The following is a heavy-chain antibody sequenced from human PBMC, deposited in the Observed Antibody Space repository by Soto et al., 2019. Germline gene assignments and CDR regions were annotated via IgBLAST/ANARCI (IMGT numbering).Heavy chain of an antibody. CDR2: ISSSSSYI. Sequence: EVQLVESGGGLVKPGGSLRISCAASGFTFSSYSMNWVRQAPGKGLEWVSSISSSSSYIYYADSVKGRFTISRDNAKNSLYLQMNSLRAEDTAVYYCASHRLYDFYDYWGQGTLVTVSS. D-gene: IGHD3-3*01. V-gene: IGHV3-21*01. CDR3: ASHRLYDFYDY. J-gene: IGHJ4*02. CDR1: GFTFSSYS.